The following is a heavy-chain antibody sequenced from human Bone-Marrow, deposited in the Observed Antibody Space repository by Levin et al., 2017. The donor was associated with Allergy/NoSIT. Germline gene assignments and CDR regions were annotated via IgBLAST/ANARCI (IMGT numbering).Heavy chain of an antibody. CDR1: GFTISDYY. J-gene: IGHJ6*02. CDR2: IRSSSSYT. V-gene: IGHV3-11*05. Sequence: GESLKISCAASGFTISDYYMSWIRQAPGKGLEWVSYIRSSSSYTNHADFVEGRFTISRDNAKNSLFLQMNSLRAGDTAVYYCARESGQLGYYNYYGMDVWGQGTTVTVSS. CDR3: ARESGQLGYYNYYGMDV. D-gene: IGHD6-13*01.